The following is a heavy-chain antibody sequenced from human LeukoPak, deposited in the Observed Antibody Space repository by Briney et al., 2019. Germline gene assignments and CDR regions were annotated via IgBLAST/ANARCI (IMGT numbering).Heavy chain of an antibody. J-gene: IGHJ5*02. V-gene: IGHV4-34*01. CDR3: AREGGTWGYSDGLRWFDP. D-gene: IGHD5-18*01. CDR2: INHSGST. Sequence: PSDTLALLCAVWGGPFRRYYWSGIRQPPGKGLEAIGEINHSGSTNYNPSLKSRVTISVDTSKNQSSLTLCSVTAADTAVYYCAREGGTWGYSDGLRWFDPWGQGTLVTVSS. CDR1: GGPFRRYY.